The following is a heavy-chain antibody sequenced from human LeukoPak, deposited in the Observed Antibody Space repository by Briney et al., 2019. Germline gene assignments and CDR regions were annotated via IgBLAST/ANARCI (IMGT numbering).Heavy chain of an antibody. CDR3: AISLTYDFWSGYHDAFDI. J-gene: IGHJ3*02. CDR1: GYTFTSYD. Sequence: GASVNVSCKASGYTFTSYDINWVRQATGQGLEWMGWMNPNSGNTGYAQKFQGRVTITRNTSISTAYMELSSLRSEDTAVYYCAISLTYDFWSGYHDAFDIWGQGTMVTVSS. D-gene: IGHD3-3*01. V-gene: IGHV1-8*03. CDR2: MNPNSGNT.